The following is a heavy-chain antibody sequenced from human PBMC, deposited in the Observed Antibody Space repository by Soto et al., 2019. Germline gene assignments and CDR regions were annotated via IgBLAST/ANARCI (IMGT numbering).Heavy chain of an antibody. CDR1: GVTFRSYD. D-gene: IGHD2-2*01. J-gene: IGHJ4*02. V-gene: IGHV3-33*01. Sequence: QLQLVESGGGVVQPGRSLRLSCAASGVTFRSYDMHWVRQAPGKGLEWVAVIWYDGSNKYYADSVKGRFTISRDTSKNTLYLQMYSLRVEDTAVYYCARGSTDFAGFDSWGQGTLVTVSS. CDR3: ARGSTDFAGFDS. CDR2: IWYDGSNK.